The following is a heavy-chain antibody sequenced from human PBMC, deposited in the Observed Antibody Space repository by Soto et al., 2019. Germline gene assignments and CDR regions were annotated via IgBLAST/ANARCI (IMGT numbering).Heavy chain of an antibody. Sequence: SETLSLTCTVSGGSISSYYWSWIRQPPGKGLEWIGYIYYSGSTNYNPSLKSRVTISVDTSKNQFSLKLSSVTAADTAVYYCASYTVTTEKSYYYFYMDVWGKGTTVTVSS. CDR3: ASYTVTTEKSYYYFYMDV. J-gene: IGHJ6*03. V-gene: IGHV4-59*01. CDR2: IYYSGST. CDR1: GGSISSYY. D-gene: IGHD4-17*01.